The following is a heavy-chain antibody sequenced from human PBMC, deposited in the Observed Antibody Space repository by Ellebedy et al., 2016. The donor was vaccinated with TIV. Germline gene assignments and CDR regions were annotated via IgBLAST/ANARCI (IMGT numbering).Heavy chain of an antibody. D-gene: IGHD1-26*01. J-gene: IGHJ5*01. CDR3: AREVRVEHLHYFDS. V-gene: IGHV4-39*07. CDR2: MYFGGST. Sequence: MPSETLSLTCTVSGGSISSTSYYWGWIRQPPGKGLEWIGNMYFGGSTNYNPSLKSRVTISVDTSENQFSLKLSSLTAADTALYYCAREVRVEHLHYFDSWGHGTLVSVPS. CDR1: GGSISSTSYY.